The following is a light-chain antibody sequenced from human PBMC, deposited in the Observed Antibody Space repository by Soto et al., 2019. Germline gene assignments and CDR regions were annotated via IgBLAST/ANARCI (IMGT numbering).Light chain of an antibody. Sequence: IIICPAACSFSGAGGDRPLLTCRASQSISSYLNWYQQKPGKAPKLLIYAASSLQSGVPSRFSGSGSGTDFTLTISSLQPEDFATYYCQQSYSTPWTFGQGTKVDI. V-gene: IGKV1-39*01. CDR3: QQSYSTPWT. J-gene: IGKJ1*01. CDR1: QSISSY. CDR2: AAS.